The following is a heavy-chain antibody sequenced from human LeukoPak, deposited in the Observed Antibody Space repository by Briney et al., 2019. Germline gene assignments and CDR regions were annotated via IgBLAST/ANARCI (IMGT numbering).Heavy chain of an antibody. CDR2: IKSKTDGGTT. Sequence: PGGSLRLSCVASGFTFSDAWMTWVRQAPGKGLEWVGRIKSKTDGGTTDYAAPVKGRFTISRDDSKNTLYLQMNSLKIEDTAIYYCTTLMLALISTTPNNWGQGSLVTVSS. CDR3: TTLMLALISTTPNN. CDR1: GFTFSDAW. D-gene: IGHD1-26*01. V-gene: IGHV3-15*01. J-gene: IGHJ4*02.